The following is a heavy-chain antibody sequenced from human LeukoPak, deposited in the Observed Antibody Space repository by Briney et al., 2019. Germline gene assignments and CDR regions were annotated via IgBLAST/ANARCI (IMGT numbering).Heavy chain of an antibody. CDR3: AREGQLWINYYYYYGMDV. V-gene: IGHV1-18*01. CDR2: ISAYNSNT. CDR1: GYTFTSYG. D-gene: IGHD5-18*01. J-gene: IGHJ6*02. Sequence: ASVKVSCKASGYTFTSYGISWVRQAPGQGLEWMGWISAYNSNTNYAQKLQGRVTMTTDTSTSTAYMELRSLRSDDTAVYYCAREGQLWINYYYYYGMDVWGQGTTVTVSS.